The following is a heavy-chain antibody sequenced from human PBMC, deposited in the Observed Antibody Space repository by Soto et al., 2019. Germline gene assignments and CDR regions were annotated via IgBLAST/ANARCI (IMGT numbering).Heavy chain of an antibody. J-gene: IGHJ5*02. CDR3: ARVQVFGYSRINLLDP. Sequence: GASVKVSCKASGGTFSSYAISWVRQAPGQGLEWMGGIIPIFGTANYAQKFQGRVTITADESTSTAYMELSSLRSEDTAVYYCARVQVFGYSRINLLDPWGQGTLVTVSS. D-gene: IGHD5-12*01. CDR1: GGTFSSYA. CDR2: IIPIFGTA. V-gene: IGHV1-69*13.